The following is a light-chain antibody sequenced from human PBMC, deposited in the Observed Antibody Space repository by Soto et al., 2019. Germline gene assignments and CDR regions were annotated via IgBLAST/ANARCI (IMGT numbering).Light chain of an antibody. CDR3: QAWDSSTAV. Sequence: SYELTQPPSVSVSPGQTASITCSGDKLGDKYACWYQQKPGQSPVLVIYQDSKRPSGIPGRFSGSNSGNTATLTISGTPAMDEADYYCQAWDSSTAVFGGGTKLTVL. J-gene: IGLJ2*01. V-gene: IGLV3-1*01. CDR2: QDS. CDR1: KLGDKY.